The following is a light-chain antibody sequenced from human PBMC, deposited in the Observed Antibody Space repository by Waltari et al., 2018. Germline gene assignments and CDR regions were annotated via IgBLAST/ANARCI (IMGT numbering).Light chain of an antibody. Sequence: EIVLTQSPGTLSLSPGERATLSCRASQTVRTTYLAWYQQKPGQAPTLPIYVASSRATGIPDRFSGSGSGTDFSLTISSLEHEDFAVYYCQQYDISPLTFGGGTKVEIK. CDR1: QTVRTTY. J-gene: IGKJ4*01. CDR3: QQYDISPLT. V-gene: IGKV3-20*01. CDR2: VAS.